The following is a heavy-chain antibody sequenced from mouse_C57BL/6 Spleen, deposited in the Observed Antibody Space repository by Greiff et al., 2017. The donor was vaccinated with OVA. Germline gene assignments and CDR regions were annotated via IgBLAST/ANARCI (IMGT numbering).Heavy chain of an antibody. Sequence: EVQGVESGGGLVKPGGSLKLSCAASGFTFSSYTMSWVRQTPEKRLEWVATISGGGGNTYYPDSVKGRFTISRDNAKNTLYLQMSSLRSEDTALYYCARHYGYGYFDVWGTGTTVTVSS. CDR2: ISGGGGNT. CDR1: GFTFSSYT. CDR3: ARHYGYGYFDV. V-gene: IGHV5-9*01. J-gene: IGHJ1*03. D-gene: IGHD1-1*02.